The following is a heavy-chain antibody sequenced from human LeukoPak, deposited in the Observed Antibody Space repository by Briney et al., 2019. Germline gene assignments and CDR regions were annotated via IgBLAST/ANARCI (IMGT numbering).Heavy chain of an antibody. CDR2: IYHSGST. D-gene: IGHD3-22*01. CDR3: ATDSSGLNDAFDI. CDR1: GGSISSSNW. J-gene: IGHJ3*02. Sequence: SETLSLTCAVSGGSISSSNWWSWVRQPPGKGLEWFGEIYHSGSTNYNPSLKSRVTISVDKSKNQFSLKLSSVTAADTAVYYCATDSSGLNDAFDIWGQGTMVTVSS. V-gene: IGHV4-4*02.